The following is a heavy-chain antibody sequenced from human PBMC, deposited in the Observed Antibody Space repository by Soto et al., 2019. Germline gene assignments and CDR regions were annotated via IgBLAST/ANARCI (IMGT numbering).Heavy chain of an antibody. D-gene: IGHD2-2*01. V-gene: IGHV3-49*04. CDR1: GFTFGDYA. Sequence: PGGSLRLSCTASGFTFGDYAMSWVRQAPGKGLEWVSFIRSQAYGGTTEYAASVKGRFTISRDASKSIAYLQMNSLKTDDTAVYYCAKDPHIVVVPAATWFDPWGQGTLVTVSS. J-gene: IGHJ5*02. CDR3: AKDPHIVVVPAATWFDP. CDR2: IRSQAYGGTT.